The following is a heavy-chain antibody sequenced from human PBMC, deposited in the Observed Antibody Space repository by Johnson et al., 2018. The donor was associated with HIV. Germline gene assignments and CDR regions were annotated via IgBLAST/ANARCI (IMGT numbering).Heavy chain of an antibody. Sequence: QVQLVESGGGLVKPGGSLRLSCAASAFTVSDNYLSWVRQAPGKGLEWVSGVTGTGGDTYYAESVKGRFTISRDNAKNSLYLQMDSLRAEDTAVYYCARKGDAFDIWGQGTMVIVSS. J-gene: IGHJ3*02. CDR2: VTGTGGDT. V-gene: IGHV3-11*05. CDR3: ARKGDAFDI. CDR1: AFTVSDNY.